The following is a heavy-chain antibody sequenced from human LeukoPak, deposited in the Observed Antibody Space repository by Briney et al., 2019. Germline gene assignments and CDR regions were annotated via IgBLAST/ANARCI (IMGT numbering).Heavy chain of an antibody. CDR3: ARSPILTGYPPPPRFDY. CDR2: IIPIFGTA. V-gene: IGHV1-69*13. Sequence: ASVKVSCKASGGTFSSYAISWVRQAPGQGLEWMGGIIPIFGTANYAQKFQGRVTITADESTSTAYMELSSLRSEDTAVDYRARSPILTGYPPPPRFDYWGQGTLVTVSS. CDR1: GGTFSSYA. D-gene: IGHD3-9*01. J-gene: IGHJ4*02.